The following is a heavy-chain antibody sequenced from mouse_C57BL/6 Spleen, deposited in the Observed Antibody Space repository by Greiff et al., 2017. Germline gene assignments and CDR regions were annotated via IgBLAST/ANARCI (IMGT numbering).Heavy chain of an antibody. Sequence: EVQLQQSGPELVKPGASVKIPCKASGYTFTDYNMDWVKQSHGKSLEWIGDINPNNGGTIYNQKFKGKATLTVAKSSSTAYMELRSLTSEDTAVYYCARRGIYYYTYYYAMDYWGQGTSVTVSS. CDR1: GYTFTDYN. CDR3: ARRGIYYYTYYYAMDY. J-gene: IGHJ4*01. CDR2: INPNNGGT. V-gene: IGHV1-18*01. D-gene: IGHD1-1*01.